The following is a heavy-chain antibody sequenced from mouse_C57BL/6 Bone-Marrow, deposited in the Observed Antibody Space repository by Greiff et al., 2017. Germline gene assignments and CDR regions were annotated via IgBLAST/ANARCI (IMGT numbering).Heavy chain of an antibody. D-gene: IGHD2-5*01. Sequence: QVQLKESGAELARPGASVKLSCKASGYTFTSCGISWVKQRTGQGLEWIGEIYPRSGNTYYNEKFKGKATLTADKSSSTAYMELRSLTSEDSAVYFCAAWPTIVTYFDYWGQGTTLTVSS. J-gene: IGHJ2*01. CDR1: GYTFTSCG. CDR3: AAWPTIVTYFDY. CDR2: IYPRSGNT. V-gene: IGHV1-81*01.